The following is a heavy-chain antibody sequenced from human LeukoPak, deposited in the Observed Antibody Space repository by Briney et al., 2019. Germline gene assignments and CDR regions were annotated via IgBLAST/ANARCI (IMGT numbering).Heavy chain of an antibody. CDR1: GGSITSYY. D-gene: IGHD4-23*01. J-gene: IGHJ4*02. Sequence: SETLSLTCTVSGGSITSYYWSWIRQPPGKGLEWVGNTYYSGNTHYNPSLKSRVTISVDPSKNPFSLILSSVTAADTALYYCARASGYGGNSIDYWGQGTLVTVSS. V-gene: IGHV4-59*01. CDR3: ARASGYGGNSIDY. CDR2: TYYSGNT.